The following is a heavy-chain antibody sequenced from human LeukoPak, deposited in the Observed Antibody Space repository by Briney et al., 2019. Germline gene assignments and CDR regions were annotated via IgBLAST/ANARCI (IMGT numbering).Heavy chain of an antibody. J-gene: IGHJ4*02. D-gene: IGHD1-1*01. V-gene: IGHV4-34*01. CDR2: INHSGST. Sequence: SETLSLTCAVYGGSFSGYYWSWIRQPPGKGLEWIGEINHSGSTNYNPSLKSRVTISVDTSKNQFSLQLNSVTPEDTAVYYCARYWNDVHAFDYRGQGTLVTVSS. CDR3: ARYWNDVHAFDY. CDR1: GGSFSGYY.